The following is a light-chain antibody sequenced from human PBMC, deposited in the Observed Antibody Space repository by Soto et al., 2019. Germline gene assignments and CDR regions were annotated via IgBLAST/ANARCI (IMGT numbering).Light chain of an antibody. Sequence: QSALTQPASVSGSHGLSITISCTGTSSDIGGYYYVSWYQHHPGKAPKLMIYQVSNRPSGVSNRFSGSKSGNTASLTISGLQAEDEADYYCTSYSSSSTFYVFGTGTKVTVL. CDR3: TSYSSSSTFYV. J-gene: IGLJ1*01. V-gene: IGLV2-14*01. CDR1: SSDIGGYYY. CDR2: QVS.